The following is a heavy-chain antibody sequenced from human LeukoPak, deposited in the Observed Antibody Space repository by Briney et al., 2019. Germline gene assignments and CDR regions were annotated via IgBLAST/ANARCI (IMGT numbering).Heavy chain of an antibody. Sequence: SETLSLTCTVSGGSISSGSYYWSWIRQPAGKGLEWIGRIYTSGSTNYNPSLKSRVTISVDTSKNQFSLKLSSVTAADTAVYYCARRASTSYYGMDVWGQGTTVTVSS. V-gene: IGHV4-61*02. D-gene: IGHD2-2*01. CDR1: GGSISSGSYY. CDR3: ARRASTSYYGMDV. J-gene: IGHJ6*02. CDR2: IYTSGST.